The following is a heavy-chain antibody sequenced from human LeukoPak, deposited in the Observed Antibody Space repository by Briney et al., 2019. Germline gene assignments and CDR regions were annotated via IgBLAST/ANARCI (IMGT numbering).Heavy chain of an antibody. D-gene: IGHD4/OR15-4a*01. V-gene: IGHV3-9*01. Sequence: GGSLRLSCAASGFTFDDYAMPWVRQAPGKGLEWVSGISWNSGSIGYADSVKGRFTISRDNAKNSLYLQMNSLRAEDTALYYCAKGVRYYGMDVWGQGTTVTVSS. CDR1: GFTFDDYA. J-gene: IGHJ6*02. CDR3: AKGVRYYGMDV. CDR2: ISWNSGSI.